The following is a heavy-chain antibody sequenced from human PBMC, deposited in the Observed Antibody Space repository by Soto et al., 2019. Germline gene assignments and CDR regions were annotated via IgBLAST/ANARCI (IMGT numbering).Heavy chain of an antibody. V-gene: IGHV3-11*01. CDR2: ISSGGGAK. D-gene: IGHD1-20*01. Sequence: VQLVESGGGLVKPGGSLRLSCAASGFIFSDYYMAWIRQAPGKGLEWVSDISSGGGAKNVADSVRGRFTISRDNANNSLYLQMNSLRVEDTAVYYCARRLTGRTTGDWFDPCGQGTLVTVSS. CDR3: ARRLTGRTTGDWFDP. J-gene: IGHJ5*02. CDR1: GFIFSDYY.